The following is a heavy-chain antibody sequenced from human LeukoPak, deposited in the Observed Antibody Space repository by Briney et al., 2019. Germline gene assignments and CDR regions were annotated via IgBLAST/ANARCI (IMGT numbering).Heavy chain of an antibody. CDR1: GGTFSSYA. D-gene: IGHD1-26*01. CDR3: ARAGIVGATDYYYYMDV. CDR2: IIPIFGTA. J-gene: IGHJ6*03. V-gene: IGHV1-69*13. Sequence: SVKVSCKASGGTFSSYAISWVRQAPGQGLEWMGGIIPIFGTANYAQKFQGRVTITADESTSTAYMELSSLRSEDTAVYYCARAGIVGATDYYYYMDVWGKGTTVIVSS.